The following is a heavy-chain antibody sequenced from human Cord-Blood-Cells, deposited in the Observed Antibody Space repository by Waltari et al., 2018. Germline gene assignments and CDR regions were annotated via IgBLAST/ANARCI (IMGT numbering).Heavy chain of an antibody. CDR3: ARATNPYYFDY. Sequence: QVQLQQWGAGLLKPSETLSLTCAVYGGSFSGYYWSWIRQPPGKGLEWIGEINHSGSTNDNPSLKSRVTISVDTSKNQFSLKLSSVTAADTAVYYCARATNPYYFDYWGQGTLVTVSS. V-gene: IGHV4-34*01. CDR2: INHSGST. D-gene: IGHD2-8*01. CDR1: GGSFSGYY. J-gene: IGHJ4*02.